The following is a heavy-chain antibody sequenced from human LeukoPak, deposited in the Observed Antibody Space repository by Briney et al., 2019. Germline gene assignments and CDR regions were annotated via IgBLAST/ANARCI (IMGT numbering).Heavy chain of an antibody. D-gene: IGHD2-21*02. V-gene: IGHV1-18*01. CDR1: GYTFTSYG. Sequence: ASVKVSCKASGYTFTSYGISWVRQAPGQGLEWMGWISAYNGNTNYAQKLQGRVTMTTDTSTSTAYMELSSLRSEDTAVYYCARGPIGGVVLGTALGYFDPWGQGILVTVSS. CDR3: ARGPIGGVVLGTALGYFDP. CDR2: ISAYNGNT. J-gene: IGHJ5*02.